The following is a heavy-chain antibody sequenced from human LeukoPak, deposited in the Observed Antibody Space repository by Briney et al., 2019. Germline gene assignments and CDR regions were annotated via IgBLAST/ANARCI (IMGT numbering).Heavy chain of an antibody. Sequence: PSETLSLTCTVSGGSISNYYWTWIRQPAGKGLEWIGRIYSSGSTDYNPSLKSRVTMSVDTSKNQFSLNLSSVTAADTAVYYYASLYNSSGYYIDYWGQGTLVTVSS. CDR2: IYSSGST. J-gene: IGHJ4*02. D-gene: IGHD3-22*01. CDR3: ASLYNSSGYYIDY. V-gene: IGHV4-4*07. CDR1: GGSISNYY.